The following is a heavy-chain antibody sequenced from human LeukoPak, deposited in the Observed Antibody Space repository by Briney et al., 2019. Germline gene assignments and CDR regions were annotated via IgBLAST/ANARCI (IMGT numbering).Heavy chain of an antibody. V-gene: IGHV4-59*08. J-gene: IGHJ4*02. CDR2: IYYSGST. Sequence: SETLSLTCTVSGGSISSYYWSWIRQPPGKGLEWIGYIYYSGSTNYNPSLKSRVTISVDTSKNQFSLKLSSVTAADTAVYYCARRGEYCGGDCYYSFDYWGQGPLVTVSS. D-gene: IGHD2-21*02. CDR1: GGSISSYY. CDR3: ARRGEYCGGDCYYSFDY.